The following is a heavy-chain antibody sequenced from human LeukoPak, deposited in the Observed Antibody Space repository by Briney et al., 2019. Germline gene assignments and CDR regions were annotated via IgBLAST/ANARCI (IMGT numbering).Heavy chain of an antibody. CDR2: IDPSDSYT. J-gene: IGHJ5*02. Sequence: GESLKISCQVSGYIFTHYWISWVRQMPGKGLEWMGTIDPSDSYTNYSPSFQGHVTISADKSISTAYLQWSSLKASDTAMYYCARGGKSAYGWFDPWGQGALVTVSS. V-gene: IGHV5-10-1*01. CDR3: ARGGKSAYGWFDP. D-gene: IGHD5-12*01. CDR1: GYIFTHYW.